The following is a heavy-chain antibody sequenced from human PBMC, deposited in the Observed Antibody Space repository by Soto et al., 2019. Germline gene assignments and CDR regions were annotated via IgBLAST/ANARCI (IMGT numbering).Heavy chain of an antibody. CDR1: GGSIRDDRYY. CDR2: IYYSGTS. J-gene: IGHJ5*02. Sequence: QLQLQESGPGLVKPSETLSLTCTVSGGSIRDDRYYWGWIRQPPGKGLEWIGSIYYSGTSSYNPSLKSRVTMSVDTSKKQLSLRLSPVTAADTAVYYCARLHCDSPNCVPLDPWGQGTLVIVSS. CDR3: ARLHCDSPNCVPLDP. V-gene: IGHV4-39*01. D-gene: IGHD2-2*01.